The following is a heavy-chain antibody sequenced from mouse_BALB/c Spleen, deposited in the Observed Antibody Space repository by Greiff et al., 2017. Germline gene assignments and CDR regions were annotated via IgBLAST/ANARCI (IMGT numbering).Heavy chain of an antibody. CDR1: GYTFTDYA. Sequence: QVQLQQSGAELVRPGVSVKISCKGSGYTFTDYAMHWVKQSHAKSLEWIGVISTYCGDACYNQTFKGKATMTVDKSPSTTYMELARLTSEDSAIYYCARSQYYGNSSYAMDYWGQGTSVTVSS. CDR3: ARSQYYGNSSYAMDY. D-gene: IGHD1-1*01. V-gene: IGHV1S137*01. CDR2: ISTYCGDA. J-gene: IGHJ4*01.